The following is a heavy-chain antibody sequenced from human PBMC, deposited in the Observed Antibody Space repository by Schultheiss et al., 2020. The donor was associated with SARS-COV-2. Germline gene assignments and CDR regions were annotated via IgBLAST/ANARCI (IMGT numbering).Heavy chain of an antibody. Sequence: GGSLRLSCAASGFTFSSYGMHWVRQAPGKGLEWVGFIRSKAYGGTTEYAASVKGRFTISRDDSKSIAYLQVNSLRAEDTAVFYCAREEYGMDVWGQGTTVTVSS. V-gene: IGHV3-71*01. J-gene: IGHJ6*02. CDR2: IRSKAYGGTT. CDR3: AREEYGMDV. CDR1: GFTFSSYG.